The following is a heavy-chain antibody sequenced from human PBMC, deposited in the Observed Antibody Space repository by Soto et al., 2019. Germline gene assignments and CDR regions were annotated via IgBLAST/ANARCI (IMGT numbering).Heavy chain of an antibody. CDR3: XXXXXXXXXYYMDV. CDR2: INADGGTT. J-gene: IGHJ6*03. CDR1: GFTLSSYW. V-gene: IGHV3-74*01. Sequence: EVQLVESGGGLVQPGGSLTLSCVASGFTLSSYWMHWVRQAPGKGLVWVSRINADGGTTYYVDSVRGRFTASRDNAKXXXXXXXXXXXXXXXXXXXXXXXXXXXXXYYMDVWGKGTAVTVSS.